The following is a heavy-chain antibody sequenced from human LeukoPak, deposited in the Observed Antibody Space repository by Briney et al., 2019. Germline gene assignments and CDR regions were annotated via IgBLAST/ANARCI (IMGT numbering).Heavy chain of an antibody. D-gene: IGHD1-14*01. V-gene: IGHV3-74*01. CDR1: GFTFSSDW. CDR2: INPGVSSI. J-gene: IGHJ4*02. CDR3: ARSNQADDY. Sequence: GGSLRLSCAASGFTFSSDWMHWVRQVPGKGLVWVARINPGVSSITYADSVKGRFTSSRDNAKNTLYLQMDSLRAEDTGVYYCARSNQADDYWGQGTLVTVSS.